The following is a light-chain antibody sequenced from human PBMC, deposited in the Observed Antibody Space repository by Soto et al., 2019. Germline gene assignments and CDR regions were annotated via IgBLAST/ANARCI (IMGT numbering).Light chain of an antibody. Sequence: ETVMTQSPATLSVSPGERVTLSCRASQSVGGSLAWYRQKPGQAPSLLVYGASTRATGIPARFSGSVSGTEFTLTISSLQSDDFAVYYCLQYDKWPPWTFGQGTKVDIK. CDR3: LQYDKWPPWT. CDR2: GAS. J-gene: IGKJ1*01. CDR1: QSVGGS. V-gene: IGKV3-15*01.